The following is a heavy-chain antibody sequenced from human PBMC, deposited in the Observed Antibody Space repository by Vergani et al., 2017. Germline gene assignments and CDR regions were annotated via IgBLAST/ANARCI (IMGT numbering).Heavy chain of an antibody. CDR3: ARVAAAGMVYYYFYGMDV. V-gene: IGHV1-46*01. Sequence: QVQLVQSGAEVKKTGSSVKVSCKASGYTFTSYYMHWVRQAPGQGLEWMGISNPSGGSTSYAQKFHGRVTMTRDTSTSTVYMELSSLRSEDTAVYYCARVAAAGMVYYYFYGMDVWGQGTTVTVSS. CDR1: GYTFTSYY. D-gene: IGHD6-13*01. CDR2: SNPSGGST. J-gene: IGHJ6*02.